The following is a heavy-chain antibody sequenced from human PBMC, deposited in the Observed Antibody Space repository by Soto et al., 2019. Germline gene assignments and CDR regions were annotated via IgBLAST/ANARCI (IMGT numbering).Heavy chain of an antibody. Sequence: GGSLRLSCAASGFTFSGYSMNWVRQAPGKGLEWVSYISSSSSTIYYADSVKGRFTISRDNAKNSLYLQMNSLRAEDTAVYYCARSYYYDSSGSLNWFDPWGQGTLVTVSS. CDR1: GFTFSGYS. CDR3: ARSYYYDSSGSLNWFDP. CDR2: ISSSSSTI. V-gene: IGHV3-48*01. J-gene: IGHJ5*02. D-gene: IGHD3-22*01.